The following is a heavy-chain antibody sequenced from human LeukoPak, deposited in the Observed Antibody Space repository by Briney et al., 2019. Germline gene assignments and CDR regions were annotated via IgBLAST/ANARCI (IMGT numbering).Heavy chain of an antibody. Sequence: SETLSLTCAVYGGSFSGYYWSWIRQPPGKGLEWIGEINHSGSTNYNPSLKSRVTISVDTSKNQFSLKLSSVTAADTAVYYCATSQRLTSINYWGQGTLVTVSS. D-gene: IGHD3-16*01. CDR1: GGSFSGYY. CDR2: INHSGST. J-gene: IGHJ4*02. V-gene: IGHV4-34*01. CDR3: ATSQRLTSINY.